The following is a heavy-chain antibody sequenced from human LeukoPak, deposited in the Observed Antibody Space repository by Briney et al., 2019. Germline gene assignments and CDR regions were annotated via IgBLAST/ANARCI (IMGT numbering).Heavy chain of an antibody. D-gene: IGHD5-12*01. Sequence: SETLSLTCTVSGGSISSYYWSWIRQPPGKGLEWVGYIYYSGSTNYNPSLKSRVTISVDTSKNQFSLKLSSVTAADTAMYYCARVPLTQWLDPSPYGMDVWGQGTTVTVSS. CDR2: IYYSGST. J-gene: IGHJ6*02. CDR3: ARVPLTQWLDPSPYGMDV. V-gene: IGHV4-59*01. CDR1: GGSISSYY.